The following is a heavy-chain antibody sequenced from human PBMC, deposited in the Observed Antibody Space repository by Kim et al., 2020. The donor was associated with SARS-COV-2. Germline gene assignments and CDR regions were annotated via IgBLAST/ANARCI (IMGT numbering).Heavy chain of an antibody. CDR3: VKEKSGEFSRIFDS. J-gene: IGHJ4*02. V-gene: IGHV3-33*03. Sequence: YADFVKGRFTISRDKAKKTVYLQMNSLRDEDTAVYYCVKEKSGEFSRIFDSWGQGTLVTVSS. D-gene: IGHD3-10*01.